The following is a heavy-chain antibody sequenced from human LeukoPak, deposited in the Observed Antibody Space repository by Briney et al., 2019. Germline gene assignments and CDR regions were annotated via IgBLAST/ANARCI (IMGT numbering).Heavy chain of an antibody. CDR2: INPNSGGT. V-gene: IGHV1-2*06. CDR3: ARDLDSSSWTDY. Sequence: ASVKVSCKASGYTFTGYYMHWVRQAPVQGLEWMGRINPNSGGTNYAQKFQGRVTMTRDTSISTAYMELSRLRSDDTAVYYCARDLDSSSWTDYWGQGTLVTVSS. D-gene: IGHD6-13*01. J-gene: IGHJ4*02. CDR1: GYTFTGYY.